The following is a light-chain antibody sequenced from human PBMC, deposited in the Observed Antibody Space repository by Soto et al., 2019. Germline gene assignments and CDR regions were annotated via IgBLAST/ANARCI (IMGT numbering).Light chain of an antibody. J-gene: IGLJ2*01. CDR2: NTS. Sequence: VVTQEPSLTVSPGGTVTLTCASSTGAVTSGYYPNWFQQKPGQAPRALIYNTSNKHSWTPARFSGSLLGGKAALTLSGVQPEDEAEYYCLLYYGAAGVFGGGTKLTVL. V-gene: IGLV7-43*01. CDR1: TGAVTSGYY. CDR3: LLYYGAAGV.